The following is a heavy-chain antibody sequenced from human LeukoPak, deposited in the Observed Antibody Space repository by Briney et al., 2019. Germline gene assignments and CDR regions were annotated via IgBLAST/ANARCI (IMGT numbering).Heavy chain of an antibody. V-gene: IGHV3-53*01. CDR2: IYSGGNT. CDR1: GFTVSSNY. Sequence: QPGGSLRLSCAASGFTVSSNYMSWVRQAPGKGLEWVSVIYSGGNTYYADSVKGRSTISRDNSKHTLYLQMNSLRAEDTAVYCCASAYSSSWYVYWGQGTLVTVSS. J-gene: IGHJ4*02. D-gene: IGHD6-13*01. CDR3: ASAYSSSWYVY.